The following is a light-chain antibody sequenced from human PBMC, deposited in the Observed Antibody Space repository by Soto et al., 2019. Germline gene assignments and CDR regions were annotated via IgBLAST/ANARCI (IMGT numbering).Light chain of an antibody. Sequence: QSVLTQPASVSGSPGQSITISCTGTSSEIGAYNYVSWYQQYPGKAPKLMIYGVTNRPSGVSNRFSGSKTGNTASLTISGLQAEDEADYYCFSHRSGDSHVFGTGTKLTVL. CDR1: SSEIGAYNY. CDR3: FSHRSGDSHV. V-gene: IGLV2-14*01. CDR2: GVT. J-gene: IGLJ1*01.